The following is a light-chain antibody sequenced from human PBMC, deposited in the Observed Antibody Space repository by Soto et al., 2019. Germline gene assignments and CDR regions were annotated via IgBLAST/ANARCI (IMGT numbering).Light chain of an antibody. Sequence: IQLTQSPSSVSLSLGASDTIXCRASQGISCLFDRYTQKEGKAPKLLIVPASTLQSVGPSRFSGSGSATDSTRTISSLQPEDFATYYGQQFYSDTWTFGQGTKVDI. CDR2: PAS. J-gene: IGKJ1*01. V-gene: IGKV1-9*01. CDR1: QGISCL. CDR3: QQFYSDTWT.